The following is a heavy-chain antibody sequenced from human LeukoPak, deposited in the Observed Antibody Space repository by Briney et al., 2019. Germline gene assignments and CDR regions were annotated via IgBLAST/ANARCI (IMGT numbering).Heavy chain of an antibody. D-gene: IGHD6-19*01. CDR2: INAGNGNT. CDR3: ATRGPYGSGSYSNAFDI. J-gene: IGHJ3*02. Sequence: ASVKVSCKASGYTFTGYAIHWVRQAPGQRLEWMGWINAGNGNTHYSQEFLGRVTIARDTSASTAYMELSRLRSEDMAIYYCATRGPYGSGSYSNAFDIWGQGTMVTVSS. CDR1: GYTFTGYA. V-gene: IGHV1-3*03.